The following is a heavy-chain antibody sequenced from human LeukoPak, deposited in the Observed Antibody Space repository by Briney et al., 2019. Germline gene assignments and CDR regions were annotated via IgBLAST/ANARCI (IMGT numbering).Heavy chain of an antibody. D-gene: IGHD5-24*01. CDR3: ARIRDGYNDAYDI. Sequence: ASVKVSCKTSGYTFTAYLMHWVRRAPGQGLEWMGWINTQGGDTNYVQKFQGRVTMTRDTPTTTAYMELSRLRSDDTAVYYCARIRDGYNDAYDIWGQGTMVTVSS. V-gene: IGHV1-2*02. J-gene: IGHJ3*02. CDR1: GYTFTAYL. CDR2: INTQGGDT.